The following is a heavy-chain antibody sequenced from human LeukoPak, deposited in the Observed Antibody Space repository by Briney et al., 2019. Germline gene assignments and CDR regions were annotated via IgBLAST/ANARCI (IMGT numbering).Heavy chain of an antibody. CDR2: MNPNSGNT. CDR1: GYTFTSYD. Sequence: ASVTVSCKASGYTFTSYDINWVRQAPGQGLEWMGWMNPNSGNTGYAQKFQGRVTMTRNTSISTAYMELSSLRSEDTAVYYCARGTLTVTTFKRRRRSYYFDYWGQGTLVTVSS. D-gene: IGHD4-17*01. CDR3: ARGTLTVTTFKRRRRSYYFDY. V-gene: IGHV1-8*01. J-gene: IGHJ4*02.